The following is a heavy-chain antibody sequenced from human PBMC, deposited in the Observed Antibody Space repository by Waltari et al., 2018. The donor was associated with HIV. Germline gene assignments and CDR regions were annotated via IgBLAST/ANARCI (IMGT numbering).Heavy chain of an antibody. V-gene: IGHV4-4*02. CDR1: GGAISSSNC. D-gene: IGHD4-17*01. Sequence: QVQLRESGPGLVKPSGTLSPTCVVSGGAISSSNCWSWVCQPPGKGLEGMGEIYHSGTTNNNPSLKSRVAISLDQSENQFSLILNSVTAADTAMYFCARARPLLTTWAGVFDIWGRGTMVIVSS. CDR3: ARARPLLTTWAGVFDI. J-gene: IGHJ3*02. CDR2: IYHSGTT.